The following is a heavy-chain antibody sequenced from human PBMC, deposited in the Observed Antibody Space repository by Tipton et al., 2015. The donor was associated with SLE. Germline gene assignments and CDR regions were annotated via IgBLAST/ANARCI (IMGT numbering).Heavy chain of an antibody. CDR3: ARVRRGSGEWYFDL. V-gene: IGHV4-34*01. Sequence: TLSLTCAVYGGSFSGYYWSWIRQPPGKGLEWIGEINHSGSTNYNPSLKSRVTISVDTSKNQFSLKLSSVTAADTALHYCARVRRGSGEWYFDLWGRGTPVTVSS. CDR1: GGSFSGYY. CDR2: INHSGST. J-gene: IGHJ2*01. D-gene: IGHD3-16*01.